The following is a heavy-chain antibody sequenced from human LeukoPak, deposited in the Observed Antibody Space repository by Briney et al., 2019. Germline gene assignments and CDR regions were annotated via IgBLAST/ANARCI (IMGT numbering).Heavy chain of an antibody. D-gene: IGHD5-24*01. CDR1: GFTVSNYA. CDR2: VSTSGANI. V-gene: IGHV3-23*01. CDR3: AKVGGRGGYWGEGESYFDH. Sequence: PGGSLRLSCVASGFTVSNYAMSWVRQSPGKGLEWVSSVSTSGANIHYADSVKGRFTISRDNSRNTLFLQMTSLRAEDTAVYYCAKVGGRGGYWGEGESYFDHWGQGTLTTVSS. J-gene: IGHJ4*02.